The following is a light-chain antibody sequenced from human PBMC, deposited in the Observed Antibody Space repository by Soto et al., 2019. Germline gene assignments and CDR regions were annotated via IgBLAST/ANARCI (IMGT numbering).Light chain of an antibody. V-gene: IGLV2-14*02. CDR1: GSDIGSNNL. CDR2: DVS. Sequence: QSALTQPASVSGSPGQSITISCIGSGSDIGSNNLVSWYQQHPGKAPKLMIYDVSNRPSGVSDRFSGSKFGNTASLTISGLQAEDEADYYCTSYTKSSIYVFGTGTKLTVL. CDR3: TSYTKSSIYV. J-gene: IGLJ1*01.